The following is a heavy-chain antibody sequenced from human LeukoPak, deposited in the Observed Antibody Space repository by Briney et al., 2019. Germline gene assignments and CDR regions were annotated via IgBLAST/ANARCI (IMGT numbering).Heavy chain of an antibody. CDR1: GYTFTSYG. CDR2: ISAYNGNT. J-gene: IGHJ4*02. V-gene: IGHV1-18*04. CDR3: ARSMYHLTYYYGSGSYYHFDY. D-gene: IGHD3-10*01. Sequence: ASVKVSCKASGYTFTSYGISWVRQAPGQGLEWMGWISAYNGNTNYAQKLQGRVTMTTDTSTSTAYMELRSLGSDDTAVYYCARSMYHLTYYYGSGSYYHFDYWGQGTLVTVSS.